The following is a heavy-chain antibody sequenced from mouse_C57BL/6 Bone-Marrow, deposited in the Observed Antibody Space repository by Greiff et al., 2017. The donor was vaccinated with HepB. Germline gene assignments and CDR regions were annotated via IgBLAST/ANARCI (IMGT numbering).Heavy chain of an antibody. J-gene: IGHJ2*01. CDR2: IYPRDGST. CDR3: ARWGERKGGPFDY. Sequence: VKLMESGPELVKPGASVKLSCKASGYTFTSYDINWVKQRPGQGLEWIGWIYPRDGSTKYNEKFKGKATLTVDTSSSTAYMELHSLTSEDSAVYFCARWGERKGGPFDYWGQGTTLTVSS. V-gene: IGHV1-85*01. CDR1: GYTFTSYD.